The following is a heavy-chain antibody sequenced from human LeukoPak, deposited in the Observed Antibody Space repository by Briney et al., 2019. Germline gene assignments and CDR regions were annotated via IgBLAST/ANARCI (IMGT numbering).Heavy chain of an antibody. CDR1: GGSFSGYY. Sequence: PSETLSLTCAVYGGSFSGYYWSWIRQPAGKGLEWIGRIYTSGSTNYNPSLKSRVTMSVDTSKNQFSLKLSSVTAADTAVYYCARDEIPNKAARDWGQGTLVTVSS. CDR2: IYTSGST. CDR3: ARDEIPNKAARD. V-gene: IGHV4-4*07. J-gene: IGHJ4*02. D-gene: IGHD2/OR15-2a*01.